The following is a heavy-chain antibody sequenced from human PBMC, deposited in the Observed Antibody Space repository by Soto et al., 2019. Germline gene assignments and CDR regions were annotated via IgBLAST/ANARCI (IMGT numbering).Heavy chain of an antibody. V-gene: IGHV1-69*13. Sequence: SVNVSCKASGCTFSSYANSWVRQAPGQGLEWMGGIIPIFGTANYAQKYQGRVTITADESTSTAYMELSSLRSEDTAVYYCAREGYCSSTSCYTLGAFDIWGQGTMVTV. CDR1: GCTFSSYA. CDR3: AREGYCSSTSCYTLGAFDI. J-gene: IGHJ3*02. CDR2: IIPIFGTA. D-gene: IGHD2-2*02.